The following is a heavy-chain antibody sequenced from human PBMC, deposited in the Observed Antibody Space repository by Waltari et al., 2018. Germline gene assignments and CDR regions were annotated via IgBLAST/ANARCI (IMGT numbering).Heavy chain of an antibody. D-gene: IGHD6-19*01. CDR1: GGALRSYA. Sequence: QVQLVQSGAAVKKPGSSVRVSCKASGGALRSYAIRWVRQAPGQGLEWMGGMIPMFGAPNYAQKFQGRITITTDESTRTDYMELSSLRSDDTAVYFCATSSSGWYQDASDVWGHGTLVTV. V-gene: IGHV1-69*05. CDR3: ATSSSGWYQDASDV. J-gene: IGHJ3*01. CDR2: MIPMFGAP.